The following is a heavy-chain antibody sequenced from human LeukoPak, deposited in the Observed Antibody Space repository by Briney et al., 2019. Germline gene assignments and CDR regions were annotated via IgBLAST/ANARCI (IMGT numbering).Heavy chain of an antibody. V-gene: IGHV3-7*01. D-gene: IGHD3-3*01. CDR3: ARVGLRFLEWTH. CDR1: GFTFSSYW. J-gene: IGHJ4*02. CDR2: IKQDGSEK. Sequence: GGSLRLSCAASGFTFSSYWRSWVRQAPGKGLEWVANIKQDGSEKYYVASPKRRFTISRNHAKDSLYLQMNSLGAEDTAVYYCARVGLRFLEWTHWGQGTLVTVSS.